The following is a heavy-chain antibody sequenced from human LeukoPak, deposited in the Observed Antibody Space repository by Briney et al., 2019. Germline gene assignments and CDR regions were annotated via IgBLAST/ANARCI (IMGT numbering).Heavy chain of an antibody. CDR2: TFYRSKWYN. CDR3: ARIPGNYQSGMDV. CDR1: GDSVSSNSVA. J-gene: IGHJ6*02. V-gene: IGHV6-1*01. D-gene: IGHD2-2*02. Sequence: SQTLSLTCAISGDSVSSNSVAWNWLRQSPSRGLEWLGRTFYRSKWYNDYAVSVKSRITVNRDTSKNQFSLQLNSVTPEDTAVYYCARIPGNYQSGMDVWGQGTTVTVSS.